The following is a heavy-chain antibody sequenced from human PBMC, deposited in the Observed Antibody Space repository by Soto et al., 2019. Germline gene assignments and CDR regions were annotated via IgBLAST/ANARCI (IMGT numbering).Heavy chain of an antibody. CDR2: ISSSSSYT. Sequence: GGSLRLSCAASGFTFSDYYMSWIRQAPGKGLEWVSYISSSSSYTNYADSVKGRFTISRDNAKNSLYLQMNSLRAEDTAVYYCARYYRGFTSGSIIHAFDIWGKGTMVTVSS. CDR1: GFTFSDYY. V-gene: IGHV3-11*06. D-gene: IGHD3-16*01. J-gene: IGHJ3*02. CDR3: ARYYRGFTSGSIIHAFDI.